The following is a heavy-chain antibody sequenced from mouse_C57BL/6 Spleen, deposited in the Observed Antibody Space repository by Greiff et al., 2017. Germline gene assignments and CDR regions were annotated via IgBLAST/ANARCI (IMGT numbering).Heavy chain of an antibody. Sequence: VKLMESGAELARPGASVKLSCKASGYTFTSYGISWVKQRTGQGLEWIGEIYPRSGNTYYNEKFKGKATLTADKSSSTAYMELRSLTSEDSAVYFCARIPFVTTVVAFSYYFDYWGQGTTLTVSS. CDR2: IYPRSGNT. D-gene: IGHD1-1*01. J-gene: IGHJ2*01. CDR1: GYTFTSYG. CDR3: ARIPFVTTVVAFSYYFDY. V-gene: IGHV1-81*01.